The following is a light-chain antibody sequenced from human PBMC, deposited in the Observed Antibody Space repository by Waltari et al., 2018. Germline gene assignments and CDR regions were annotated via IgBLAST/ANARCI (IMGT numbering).Light chain of an antibody. J-gene: IGKJ1*01. Sequence: IWRPNPPPLLSASTGTGFITSCRMSQGISNYLAWYQQKPGEAPELLIYGASTLQSGVPSRFRGSGSGTDFTLTISRLQSEDFATYYCQQYYTFPPTFGQGTKVEIK. V-gene: IGKV1D-8*04. CDR2: GAS. CDR3: QQYYTFPPT. CDR1: QGISNY.